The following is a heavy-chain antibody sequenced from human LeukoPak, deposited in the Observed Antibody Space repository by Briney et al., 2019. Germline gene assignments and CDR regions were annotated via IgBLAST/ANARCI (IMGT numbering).Heavy chain of an antibody. CDR3: ARLRSTYWYFDL. V-gene: IGHV4-61*02. Sequence: PSETLSLTCTVSGGSISSSSYYWSWIRQPAGKGLEWIGRIYTSGTTHYNPSLKSRVTMSVDTSKNQFSLKLSSVTAADTAVYYCARLRSTYWYFDLWGRGTLVTVSS. J-gene: IGHJ2*01. D-gene: IGHD4-17*01. CDR1: GGSISSSSYY. CDR2: IYTSGTT.